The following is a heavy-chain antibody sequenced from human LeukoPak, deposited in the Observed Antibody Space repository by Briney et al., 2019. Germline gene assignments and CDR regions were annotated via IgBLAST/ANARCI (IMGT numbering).Heavy chain of an antibody. CDR3: AREGYYGSGSPPSLYFDY. D-gene: IGHD3-10*01. J-gene: IGHJ4*02. CDR2: TSSDLNVK. V-gene: IGHV3-30-3*01. CDR1: GFTFRNYV. Sequence: GGSLRLSCAASGFTFRNYVIHWVRQAPGKGLEWVAVTSSDLNVKLYADSVKGRFTISRDNSRSTLYLQMNSLRPEDTAIYYCAREGYYGSGSPPSLYFDYWGQGTLVTVS.